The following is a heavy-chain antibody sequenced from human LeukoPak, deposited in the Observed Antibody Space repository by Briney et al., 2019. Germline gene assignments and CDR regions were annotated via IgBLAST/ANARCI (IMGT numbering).Heavy chain of an antibody. Sequence: GESLKISCEASGHSFTNHWIGWVRQMPGKGLEWMRVINLGDSDTKYSPSFQGQVTISLDKSISTVYLQWRSLKASDTAMYYCARRRYSGSPNWFDPWGQGTLVTVSS. CDR1: GHSFTNHW. CDR2: INLGDSDT. V-gene: IGHV5-51*01. CDR3: ARRRYSGSPNWFDP. J-gene: IGHJ5*02. D-gene: IGHD1-26*01.